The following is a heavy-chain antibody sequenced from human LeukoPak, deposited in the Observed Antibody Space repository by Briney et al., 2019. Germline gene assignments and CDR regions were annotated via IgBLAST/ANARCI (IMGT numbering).Heavy chain of an antibody. CDR2: MYASGDF. CDR1: GGSIGIYF. CDR3: ARGWAPRGQKSCFDS. J-gene: IGHJ4*02. Sequence: SETLSLTCTVSGGSIGIYFWTWIRQSAAKGLEWLGRMYASGDFNYNPFLESRVTMSVDTSKNQFSLNLNSVTAADTAVYYCARGWAPRGQKSCFDSWGRGTLVTVSS. V-gene: IGHV4-4*07. D-gene: IGHD1-26*01.